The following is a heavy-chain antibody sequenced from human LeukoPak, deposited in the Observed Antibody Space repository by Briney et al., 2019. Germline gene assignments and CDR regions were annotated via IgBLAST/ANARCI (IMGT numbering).Heavy chain of an antibody. CDR3: AGRGYTLNY. J-gene: IGHJ4*02. CDR2: IYYSGGT. Sequence: SETLSLTCTVSGGSISRYYWSWIRQPPGKRLEWIGYIYYSGGTNYNPSLKSRDTMSVDTSKNQFSLKLTSVTAADTAVYYCAGRGYTLNYWGQGTLVTVSS. D-gene: IGHD1-1*01. V-gene: IGHV4-59*01. CDR1: GGSISRYY.